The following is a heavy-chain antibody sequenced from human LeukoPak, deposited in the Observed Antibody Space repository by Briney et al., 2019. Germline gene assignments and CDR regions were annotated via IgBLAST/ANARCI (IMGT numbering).Heavy chain of an antibody. CDR1: GYTFTSYD. V-gene: IGHV1-8*03. CDR3: ARSHESDAFDI. J-gene: IGHJ3*02. CDR2: MNPNSGNT. Sequence: ASVTVSCKASGYTFTSYDINWVRQATGQGLEWMGWMNPNSGNTGYAQKFQGRVTITRNTSISTAYMELSSLRSEDTAVYYCARSHESDAFDIWGQGTMVTVSS.